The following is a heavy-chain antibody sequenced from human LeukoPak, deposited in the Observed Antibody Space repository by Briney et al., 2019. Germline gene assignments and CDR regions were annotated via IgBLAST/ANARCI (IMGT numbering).Heavy chain of an antibody. CDR2: INPSGGST. CDR3: ARDRIAAEGWFDP. V-gene: IGHV1-46*01. Sequence: ASVKVSCKASGYTFTSYYMYWVRQAPGQGLEWMGIINPSGGSTSYAQKFQGRVTMTRDTSTRTVYMELSSLRSEDTAVYYCARDRIAAEGWFDPWGQGTLVTVSS. D-gene: IGHD6-13*01. J-gene: IGHJ5*02. CDR1: GYTFTSYY.